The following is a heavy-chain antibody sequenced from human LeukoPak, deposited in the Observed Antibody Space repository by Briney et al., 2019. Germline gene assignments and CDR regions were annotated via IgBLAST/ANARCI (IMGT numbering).Heavy chain of an antibody. J-gene: IGHJ6*03. CDR3: ARLHDRSGYYSHDFSYYMDV. CDR2: VDPEDSET. Sequence: ASVKVSCKVSGYTFTDYYMHWVQQAPGKGREWIGRVDPEDSETIYAEKFQGRVTITADTSTDTAYMELSSLRSEDTAVYYCARLHDRSGYYSHDFSYYMDVWGKGTTVTVSS. D-gene: IGHD3-22*01. V-gene: IGHV1-69-2*01. CDR1: GYTFTDYY.